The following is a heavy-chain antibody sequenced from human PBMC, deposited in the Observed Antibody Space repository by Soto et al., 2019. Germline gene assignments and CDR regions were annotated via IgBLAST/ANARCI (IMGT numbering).Heavy chain of an antibody. J-gene: IGHJ4*02. D-gene: IGHD1-26*01. CDR3: AREGGRHAGGIDY. CDR1: GGTFSSYS. V-gene: IGHV1-69*01. Sequence: QVQLVQSGAEVKKPGSSVKVSCKASGGTFSSYSINWVRQAPGQGLEWMGEIIPIFGTANYAPKFQVRVTITADESTSPAYMERRSLRSEDTAVYYCAREGGRHAGGIDYWGQGTLVTVSS. CDR2: IIPIFGTA.